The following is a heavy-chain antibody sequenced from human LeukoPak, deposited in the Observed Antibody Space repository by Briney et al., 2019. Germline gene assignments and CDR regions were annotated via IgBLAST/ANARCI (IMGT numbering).Heavy chain of an antibody. J-gene: IGHJ4*02. V-gene: IGHV4-59*01. CDR1: GGSISSYY. Sequence: KPSETLSLTCTVSGGSISSYYWSWIRQPPGKGLEWIGYIYYSGSTNYNPSIKSRLIMSVDTSKNQFSLKLSSVTAADTAVYYCARGGWFFDYWGQGTLVTVSS. D-gene: IGHD6-19*01. CDR2: IYYSGST. CDR3: ARGGWFFDY.